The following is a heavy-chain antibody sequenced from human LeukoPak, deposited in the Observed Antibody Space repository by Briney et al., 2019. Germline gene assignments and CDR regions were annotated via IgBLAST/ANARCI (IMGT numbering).Heavy chain of an antibody. D-gene: IGHD1-26*01. Sequence: GSLRLSCAASGFTFSSYEMNWVRQAPGKGLEWVSYISSSGSTIYYADSVKGRFTISRDNAKNSLYLQMNSLRAEDTAVYYCARDSSVGATSFDHWGQGTLVTVSS. V-gene: IGHV3-48*03. J-gene: IGHJ4*02. CDR3: ARDSSVGATSFDH. CDR1: GFTFSSYE. CDR2: ISSSGSTI.